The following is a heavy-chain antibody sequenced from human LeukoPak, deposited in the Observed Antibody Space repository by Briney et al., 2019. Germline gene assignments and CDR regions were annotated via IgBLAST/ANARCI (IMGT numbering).Heavy chain of an antibody. CDR1: GFTFSSYA. J-gene: IGHJ4*02. CDR3: AKGLYHYYGSGSYTLDY. CDR2: ISGSGTGT. V-gene: IGHV3-23*01. D-gene: IGHD3-10*01. Sequence: AGGSLRLSCAASGFTFSSYAMSWVRQAPGKGLEWVSAISGSGTGTYYADSVKGRFTISRDNSKNTLYLQMNSLRAEDTAVYYCAKGLYHYYGSGSYTLDYWGQGTQVTVSS.